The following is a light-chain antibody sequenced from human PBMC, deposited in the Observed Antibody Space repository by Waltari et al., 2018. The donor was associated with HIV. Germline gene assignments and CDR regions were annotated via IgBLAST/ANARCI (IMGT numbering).Light chain of an antibody. V-gene: IGLV1-40*01. CDR2: ANN. CDR3: QSYDSGLSGSV. Sequence: QSVLTQPPSASGAPGQRVTISCTGRSSNIGAGYDVNWYQQLPGTAPRLLIYANNNRASGVPDRFSGSKFGPSASLAITGLQAEDEANYYCQSYDSGLSGSVFGGGTKLTVL. CDR1: SSNIGAGYD. J-gene: IGLJ2*01.